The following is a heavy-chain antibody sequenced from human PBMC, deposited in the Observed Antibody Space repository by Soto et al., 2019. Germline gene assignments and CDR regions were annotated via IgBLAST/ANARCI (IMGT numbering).Heavy chain of an antibody. D-gene: IGHD6-6*01. Sequence: QPGGSRRLSCAASGFTFSSYEMNWVRQAPGKGLEWVSYISRSGSTIYYADSVKGRFTISRDNAKNSLYLQMNSLRAEDTAIYYCARDGRAARPNYYFDYWGQGTLVTVSS. CDR3: ARDGRAARPNYYFDY. J-gene: IGHJ4*02. CDR2: ISRSGSTI. CDR1: GFTFSSYE. V-gene: IGHV3-48*03.